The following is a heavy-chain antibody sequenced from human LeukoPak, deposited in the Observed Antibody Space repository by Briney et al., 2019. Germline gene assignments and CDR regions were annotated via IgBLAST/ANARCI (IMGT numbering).Heavy chain of an antibody. V-gene: IGHV4-59*12. D-gene: IGHD3-9*01. CDR3: ARGRRDYDILTGYYYYGMDV. J-gene: IGHJ6*02. Sequence: PSETLSLTCTVSGGSISSYYWSWIRQPPGKGLEWIGYIYYSGSTNYNPSLKSRVTISVDTSKNQFSLKLSSVTAADTAVYYCARGRRDYDILTGYYYYGMDVWGQGTTVTVSS. CDR2: IYYSGST. CDR1: GGSISSYY.